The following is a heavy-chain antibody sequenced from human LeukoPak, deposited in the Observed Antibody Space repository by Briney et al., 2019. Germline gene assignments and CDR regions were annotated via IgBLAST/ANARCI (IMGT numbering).Heavy chain of an antibody. CDR1: GYTFTSYY. J-gene: IGHJ6*02. Sequence: ASVKVSCTASGYTFTSYYMHWVRQAPGQGLEWMGIINPSGGSTSYAQKFQGRVTMTRDTSTSTVYMELSSLRSEDTAVYYCARDPRGAVAGTRNGMDVWGQGTTVTVS. V-gene: IGHV1-46*01. D-gene: IGHD6-19*01. CDR2: INPSGGST. CDR3: ARDPRGAVAGTRNGMDV.